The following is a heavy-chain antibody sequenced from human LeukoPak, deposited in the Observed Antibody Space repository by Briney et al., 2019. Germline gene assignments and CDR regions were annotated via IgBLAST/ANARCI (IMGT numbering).Heavy chain of an antibody. CDR1: GGSFSGYY. V-gene: IGHV4-34*01. J-gene: IGHJ4*02. CDR3: ARVDYYGSGSHRTYYFDY. CDR2: INHSGST. D-gene: IGHD3-10*01. Sequence: SETLSPTCAVYGGSFSGYYWSWIRQPPGKGLEWIGEINHSGSTNYNPSLKSRVTISVDTSKNQFSLKLSSVTAADTAVYYCARVDYYGSGSHRTYYFDYWGQGTLVTVSS.